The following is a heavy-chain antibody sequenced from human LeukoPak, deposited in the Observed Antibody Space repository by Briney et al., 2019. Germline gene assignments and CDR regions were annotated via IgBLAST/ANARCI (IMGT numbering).Heavy chain of an antibody. CDR2: INPSGGST. CDR3: ARWTGTTGLDY. CDR1: GYSFSSYY. D-gene: IGHD1-1*01. Sequence: ASVKVSCKASGYSFSSYYMRWVRQAPGQGLEWMGIINPSGGSTTYAQKFQGRVTMTRDTSTTTVYMELSSLKSEDTAVYYCARWTGTTGLDYWGQGTLVTVSS. V-gene: IGHV1-46*01. J-gene: IGHJ4*02.